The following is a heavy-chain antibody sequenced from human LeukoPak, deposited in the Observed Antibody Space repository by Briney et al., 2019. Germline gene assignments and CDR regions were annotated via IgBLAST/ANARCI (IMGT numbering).Heavy chain of an antibody. CDR1: GFTFTDYA. J-gene: IGHJ4*02. D-gene: IGHD3-22*01. Sequence: GGSLRLSCAASGFTFTDYAMSWVRQAPEKGLEWTSTISDNGGETYYADSVKGRFAISRDNSKNTLFLQMNSLRAEDSAVYYCATDRERDPSVYYLVGGQGTLITASS. CDR3: ATDRERDPSVYYLV. V-gene: IGHV3-23*01. CDR2: ISDNGGET.